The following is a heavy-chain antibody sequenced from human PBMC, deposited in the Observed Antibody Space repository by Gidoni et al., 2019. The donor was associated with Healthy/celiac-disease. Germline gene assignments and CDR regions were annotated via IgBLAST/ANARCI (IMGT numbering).Heavy chain of an antibody. Sequence: QLQLQESGPGLVKPSETLSLTCPVSGGSISSSSYYWGWIRQPPGKGLEWIGSIYYSGSTYYNPSLKSRVTISVDTSKNQFSLKLSSVTAADTAVYYCARIRGYSYPDYWGQGTLVTVSS. D-gene: IGHD5-18*01. CDR3: ARIRGYSYPDY. CDR1: GGSISSSSYY. V-gene: IGHV4-39*01. CDR2: IYYSGST. J-gene: IGHJ4*02.